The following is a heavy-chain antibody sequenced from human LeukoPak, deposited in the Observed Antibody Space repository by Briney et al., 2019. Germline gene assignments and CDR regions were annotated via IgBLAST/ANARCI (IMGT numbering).Heavy chain of an antibody. J-gene: IGHJ4*02. CDR3: ARNRDRGWYVPYYLDY. CDR2: IYTSGST. D-gene: IGHD6-19*01. Sequence: SETLSLTCTVSGGSISSFYWTWIRQPAGKGLEWIGRIYTSGSTNYNPSLKSRVTMSVDTSKNQFSLKLSSVTAADTAVYYCARNRDRGWYVPYYLDYWGQGTLVTVSS. V-gene: IGHV4-4*07. CDR1: GGSISSFY.